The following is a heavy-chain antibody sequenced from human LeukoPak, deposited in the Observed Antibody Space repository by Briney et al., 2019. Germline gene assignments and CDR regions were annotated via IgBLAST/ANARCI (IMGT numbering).Heavy chain of an antibody. CDR1: GGSISSYY. J-gene: IGHJ4*02. CDR3: ARSSGTYSDF. V-gene: IGHV4-59*08. D-gene: IGHD1-26*01. CDR2: IFYSGST. Sequence: SETLSFTCTVSGGSISSYYWTWIRQPPGKGLEWIGYIFYSGSTNYNPSLKSRVTILLDTSKNQFSLRLTSVTAADTAVYFCARSSGTYSDFWGQGILVTVSS.